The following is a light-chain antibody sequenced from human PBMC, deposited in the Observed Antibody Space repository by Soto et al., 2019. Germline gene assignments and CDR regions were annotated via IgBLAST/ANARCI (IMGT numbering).Light chain of an antibody. CDR2: AAS. V-gene: IGKV1-27*01. J-gene: IGKJ1*01. CDR3: QKYNSAPRT. CDR1: QDISNY. Sequence: DIQMTQSPSSLSASVGDRVTITCRASQDISNYLAWYQQKPGKVPKLLIYAASTLQSGVPSRFIGSGSGTDFTLPTSSLQPEDVATYYCQKYNSAPRTFGQGTKVEIK.